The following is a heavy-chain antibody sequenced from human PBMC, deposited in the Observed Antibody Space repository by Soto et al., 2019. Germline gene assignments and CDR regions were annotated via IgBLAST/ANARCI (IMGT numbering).Heavy chain of an antibody. V-gene: IGHV3-53*01. J-gene: IGHJ6*02. Sequence: PGGSLRLSXAASXFTVSSSYXXWVRQAPGKGLEWVSVIYSGGNTXYADSLKGRFTISRDNSKNTLYFQMNSLRAEDTAVYYCARAKQXXXXYGMDVWGQGTTVTVSS. CDR2: IYSGGNT. CDR1: XFTVSSSY. CDR3: ARAKQXXXXYGMDV. D-gene: IGHD6-13*01.